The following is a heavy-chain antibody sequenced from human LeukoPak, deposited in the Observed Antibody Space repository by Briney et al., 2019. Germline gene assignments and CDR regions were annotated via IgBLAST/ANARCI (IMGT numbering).Heavy chain of an antibody. V-gene: IGHV3-23*01. J-gene: IGHJ3*02. CDR2: ISGSGGTT. D-gene: IGHD1-1*01. CDR1: GFTFDDYA. CDR3: ARDWNGGGAFDI. Sequence: GRSLRLSCAASGFTFDDYAMNWARQAPGKGLEWVSVISGSGGTTYYADSVKGRFTISRDNAKNSLYLQMNSLRAEDTAVYYCARDWNGGGAFDIWGQGTMVTVSS.